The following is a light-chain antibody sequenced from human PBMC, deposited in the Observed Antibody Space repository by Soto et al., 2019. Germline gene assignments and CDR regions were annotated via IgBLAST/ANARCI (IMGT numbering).Light chain of an antibody. CDR1: QGISSY. CDR2: AAS. CDR3: QQYYSYPYT. Sequence: AIRMTQSPSSLSASTGDRVTITCRASQGISSYLAWYQQKPGKAPKLLIYAASTLQSGVPSKFGGSGSGTDFTHTISCLQSEDFATYYCQQYYSYPYTFGQGTKLEIK. V-gene: IGKV1-8*01. J-gene: IGKJ2*01.